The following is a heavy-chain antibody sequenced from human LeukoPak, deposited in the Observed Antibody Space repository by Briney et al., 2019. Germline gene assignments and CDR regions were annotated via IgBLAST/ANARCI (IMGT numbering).Heavy chain of an antibody. V-gene: IGHV1-46*01. CDR1: GYTFTSYY. J-gene: IGHJ6*03. CDR2: INPSGGST. CDR3: ARAGGYCSGGSCYPPLNYYYYMDV. D-gene: IGHD2-15*01. Sequence: ASVKVSCKASGYTFTSYYMHWVRQAPGQGLEWMGIINPSGGSTSYAQKFQGRVTMTRDMSTSTVYMELSSLRSEDTAVYYCARAGGYCSGGSCYPPLNYYYYMDVWGKGTTVTVSS.